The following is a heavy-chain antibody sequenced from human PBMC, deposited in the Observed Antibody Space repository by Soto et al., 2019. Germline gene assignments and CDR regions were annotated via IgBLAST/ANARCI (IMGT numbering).Heavy chain of an antibody. CDR2: IYHSGST. CDR1: GGSISSSNW. D-gene: IGHD1-26*01. J-gene: IGHJ6*02. CDR3: ARISGSYYYGMDV. Sequence: SETLCLTCAVSGGSISSSNWWGWVRQPPGKGLEWIGEIYHSGSTNYNPSLKSRVTISVDKSKNQFSLKLSSVTAADTAVYYCARISGSYYYGMDVWGQGTTVTVSS. V-gene: IGHV4-4*02.